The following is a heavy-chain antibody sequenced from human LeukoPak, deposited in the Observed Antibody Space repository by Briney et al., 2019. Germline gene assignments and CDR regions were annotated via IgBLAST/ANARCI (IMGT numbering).Heavy chain of an antibody. J-gene: IGHJ4*02. CDR3: ARVRGGLGSPNRRRYFDY. V-gene: IGHV1-69*13. Sequence: GASVKVSCKASGGTFSSYAISWVRQAPGQGLEWMGGIIPIFGTPNYAQRFQGRVTITADESTSTAYMELSSLRSEDTAVYYCARVRGGLGSPNRRRYFDYWGQGTLVTVSS. CDR1: GGTFSSYA. D-gene: IGHD1-14*01. CDR2: IIPIFGTP.